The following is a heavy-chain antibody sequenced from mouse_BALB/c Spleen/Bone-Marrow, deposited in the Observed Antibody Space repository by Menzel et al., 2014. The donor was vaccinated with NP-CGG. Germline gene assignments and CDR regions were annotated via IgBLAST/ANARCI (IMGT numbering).Heavy chain of an antibody. CDR1: GFNIKDTY. D-gene: IGHD4-1*01. CDR3: ARWEYYAIDY. Sequence: EVQLQQSGAELVKPGASVKLSCTASGFNIKDTYMQGVKQRPEQGLEWIGRIDPANGNTKYDPKFQGKATITADTSSNTAYLQLSSLTSEDTAVYYCARWEYYAIDYWGQGTSVTVSS. J-gene: IGHJ4*01. CDR2: IDPANGNT. V-gene: IGHV14-3*02.